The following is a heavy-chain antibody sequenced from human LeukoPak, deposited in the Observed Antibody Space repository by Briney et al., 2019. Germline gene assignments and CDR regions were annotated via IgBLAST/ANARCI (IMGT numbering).Heavy chain of an antibody. V-gene: IGHV3-30-3*01. CDR3: ARSLDY. Sequence: GESLRLSCAASGFTFSSYAMDWIRQAPGKGLEWVAVISYDGSKKYYADSVRGRFTISRDNSKNTVYLQMNSLRGDDTAVYYCARSLDYWGQGTLVTVSS. CDR2: ISYDGSKK. J-gene: IGHJ4*02. CDR1: GFTFSSYA.